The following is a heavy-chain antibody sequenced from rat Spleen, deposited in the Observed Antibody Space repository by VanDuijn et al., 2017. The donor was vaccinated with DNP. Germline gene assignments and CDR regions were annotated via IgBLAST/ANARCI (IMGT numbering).Heavy chain of an antibody. V-gene: IGHV5-25*01. CDR3: TTDTDYFDY. CDR1: GFTFSNYD. Sequence: EVQLVESGGGLVQPGRSMKLSCAASGFTFSNYDMAWVRQAPKKGLEWVASITTGGANINYRDSVKGRFTISRDNAKSSLYLLMDSLRSEDTATYYCTTDTDYFDYWGQGVVVTVSS. CDR2: ITTGGANI. J-gene: IGHJ2*01. D-gene: IGHD2-1*01.